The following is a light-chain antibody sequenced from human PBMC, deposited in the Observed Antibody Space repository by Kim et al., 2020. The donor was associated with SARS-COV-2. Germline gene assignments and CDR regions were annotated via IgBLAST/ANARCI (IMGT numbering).Light chain of an antibody. V-gene: IGLV2-11*03. Sequence: GQSDTFSCSGASSDVDLNVFVSWNKKHPGKAPKLMIYDVNNRPSGVPDRFSGSKSGHTASLTISGLRAEDEADYYCCSYARTNTWVFGGGTKWTV. CDR1: SSDVDLNVF. CDR3: CSYARTNTWV. CDR2: DVN. J-gene: IGLJ3*02.